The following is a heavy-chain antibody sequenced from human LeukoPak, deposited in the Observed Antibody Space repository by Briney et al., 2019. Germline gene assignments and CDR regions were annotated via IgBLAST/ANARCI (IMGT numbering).Heavy chain of an antibody. CDR2: ISPSGST. Sequence: PSETLSLTCTVSGGSISSYYWSWIRQPAGKGLEWIGSISPSGSTYYNPSLKSRVIISVDTSKKQFSLKLNSVTAADTAVYYCARGTSMIVVASFDYWGQGTLVTVSS. CDR1: GGSISSYY. V-gene: IGHV4-4*07. D-gene: IGHD3-22*01. CDR3: ARGTSMIVVASFDY. J-gene: IGHJ4*02.